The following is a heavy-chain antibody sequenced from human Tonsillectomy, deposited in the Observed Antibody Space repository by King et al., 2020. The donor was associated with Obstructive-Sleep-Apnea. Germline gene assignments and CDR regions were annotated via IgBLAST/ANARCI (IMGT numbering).Heavy chain of an antibody. V-gene: IGHV4-34*01. Sequence: VQLQQWGAGLLKPSETLSLTCAVYGGSFSGYYWSWIRQPPGKGLEWIGEINHSGSTNYNPSLKSRVTISVDTSKNQFSLKLSPVTAADTAVYYCARGGRGNRGIPDYWGQGTLVTVSS. CDR1: GGSFSGYY. J-gene: IGHJ4*02. D-gene: IGHD3-10*01. CDR3: ARGGRGNRGIPDY. CDR2: INHSGST.